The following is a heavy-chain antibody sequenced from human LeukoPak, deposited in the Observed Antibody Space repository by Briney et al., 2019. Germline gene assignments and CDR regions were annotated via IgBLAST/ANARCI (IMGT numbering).Heavy chain of an antibody. CDR3: ARGTIFGVVTINYYYYGMDV. CDR1: GYTFTSYG. V-gene: IGHV1-18*01. J-gene: IGHJ6*02. D-gene: IGHD3-3*01. Sequence: EASVSVSCKASGYTFTSYGISWVRQAPGRGLEWMGWISAYNGNTNYAQKLQGRVTMTTDTSTSTAYMELRSLRSDDTAVYYCARGTIFGVVTINYYYYGMDVWGQGTTVTVSS. CDR2: ISAYNGNT.